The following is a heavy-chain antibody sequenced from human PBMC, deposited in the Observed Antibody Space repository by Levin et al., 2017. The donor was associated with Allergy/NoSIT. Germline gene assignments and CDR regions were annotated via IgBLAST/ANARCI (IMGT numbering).Heavy chain of an antibody. V-gene: IGHV6-1*01. CDR2: TYYRSKWYN. CDR1: GDRVSNASAT. Sequence: SQTLSLPCAISGDRVSNASATWNWIRQSPSRGLEWLGRTYYRSKWYNDYAGSVKSRITINSDTSKNQFSLQLNSVTPDDTAIYFCARTRGYSYGPFDYWGQGTLVTVSS. J-gene: IGHJ4*02. D-gene: IGHD5-18*01. CDR3: ARTRGYSYGPFDY.